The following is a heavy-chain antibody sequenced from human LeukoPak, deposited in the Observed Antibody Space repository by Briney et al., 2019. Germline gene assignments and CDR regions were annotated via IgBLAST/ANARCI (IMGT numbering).Heavy chain of an antibody. CDR3: ASSGPAATNFDY. Sequence: TSETLSLTCTVSGGSISSYYWSWIRQPPGKGLEWIGYIYYSGSTNYNPSLKSRVTISVDTSKNQFSLKLSSVTAADTAVYYCASSGPAATNFDYWGQGTLVTVSS. CDR2: IYYSGST. J-gene: IGHJ4*02. CDR1: GGSISSYY. D-gene: IGHD2-2*01. V-gene: IGHV4-59*01.